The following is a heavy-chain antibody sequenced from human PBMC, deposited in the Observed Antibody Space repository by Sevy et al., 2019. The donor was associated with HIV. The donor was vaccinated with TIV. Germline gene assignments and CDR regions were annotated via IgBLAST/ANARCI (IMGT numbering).Heavy chain of an antibody. CDR2: ISHDGINE. CDR1: GFSFSYYG. CDR3: ANAYSGSYSHSYLYALDV. Sequence: GGSLRLSCIGSGFSFSYYGIYWVHQSPGKGLDWVALISHDGINEYYADSVKGRFTISRDNSKNTVYLEMNSLRNEDTAIYFCANAYSGSYSHSYLYALDVWGQGTTVTVSS. V-gene: IGHV3-30*18. D-gene: IGHD1-26*01. J-gene: IGHJ6*02.